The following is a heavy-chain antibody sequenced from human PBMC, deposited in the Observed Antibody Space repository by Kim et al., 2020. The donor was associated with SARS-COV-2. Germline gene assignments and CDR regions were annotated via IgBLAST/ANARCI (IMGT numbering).Heavy chain of an antibody. CDR3: ARAKIVGYNRGEFDY. D-gene: IGHD5-12*01. CDR2: IYYSGST. CDR1: GGSISSYY. V-gene: IGHV4-59*01. Sequence: SETLSLTCTVSGGSISSYYWSWIRQPPGKGLEWIGYIYYSGSTNYNPSLKSRVTISVDTSKNQFSLKLSSVTAADTAVYYCARAKIVGYNRGEFDYWGQG. J-gene: IGHJ4*02.